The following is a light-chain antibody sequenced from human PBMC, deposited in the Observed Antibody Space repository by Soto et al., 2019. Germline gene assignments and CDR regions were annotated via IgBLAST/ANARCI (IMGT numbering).Light chain of an antibody. V-gene: IGLV2-14*01. CDR3: SSFTTSSTYA. CDR2: EVN. Sequence: QSALTQPASVSGSPGQSITISCTGTSSDVGAYNYVSWYQQHPAKAPKLMIYEVNNRPSGVSNRFSGSKSGNTASLTISGLQAEDEADYYCSSFTTSSTYAFGAGTKLTVL. J-gene: IGLJ1*01. CDR1: SSDVGAYNY.